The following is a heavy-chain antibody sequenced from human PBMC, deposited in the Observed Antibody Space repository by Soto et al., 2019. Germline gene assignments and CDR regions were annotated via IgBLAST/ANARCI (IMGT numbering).Heavy chain of an antibody. CDR2: ISTYNGNT. CDR3: AREPGSGWHSDGYYGMDV. CDR1: VYTFTSYG. V-gene: IGHV1-18*01. J-gene: IGHJ6*02. Sequence: ASVKVSCKASVYTFTSYGISWVRQAPGQGLEWMGWISTYNGNTNYAQMLQGRVTMTTDTSTSTAYMEMRSLRSDDTAVYYCAREPGSGWHSDGYYGMDVWGQGTTVTVSS. D-gene: IGHD6-19*01.